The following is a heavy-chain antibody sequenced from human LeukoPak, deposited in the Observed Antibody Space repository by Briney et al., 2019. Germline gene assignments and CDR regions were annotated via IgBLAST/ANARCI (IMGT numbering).Heavy chain of an antibody. CDR3: ARDPWGGYFDY. D-gene: IGHD3-16*01. J-gene: IGHJ4*02. Sequence: PGGSLRLSCAASGFTFSSYEMNWVRQAPGKGLEWVSYISSSGSTIYYADSVKGRLTISRDNAKNSLYLQMNSLRAEDTAVYYCARDPWGGYFDYWGQGTLVTVSS. CDR1: GFTFSSYE. V-gene: IGHV3-48*03. CDR2: ISSSGSTI.